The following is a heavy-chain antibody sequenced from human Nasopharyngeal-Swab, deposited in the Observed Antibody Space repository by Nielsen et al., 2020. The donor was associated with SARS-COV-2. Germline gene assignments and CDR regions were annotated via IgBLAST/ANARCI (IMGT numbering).Heavy chain of an antibody. V-gene: IGHV2-70*01. D-gene: IGHD6-13*01. J-gene: IGHJ5*02. CDR1: GFSLSTSGMC. CDR2: IDWDDDK. CDR3: ARIRRQQLANGVGWFDP. Sequence: SGPTLVKPTQTLTLTCTFSGFSLSTSGMCVSWIRQPPGKALEWLAFIDWDDDKYYSTSLKTRLTISKDTSKNQVVLTMTNMDPVDTATYYCARIRRQQLANGVGWFDPWGQGTLVTVSS.